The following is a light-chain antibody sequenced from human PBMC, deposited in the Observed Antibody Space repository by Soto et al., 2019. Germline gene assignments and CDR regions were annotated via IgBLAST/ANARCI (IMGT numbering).Light chain of an antibody. CDR3: SSYTTSSILYV. J-gene: IGLJ1*01. CDR1: SSDVGGYNY. CDR2: EVT. V-gene: IGLV2-14*01. Sequence: QSVLTQPASVSGSPGQSITISCTGTSSDVGGYNYVSWYQQHQGKAPELIIYEVTSRPSGVSNRFSGSKSGNTASLTISGLQAEDEADYYCSSYTTSSILYVF.